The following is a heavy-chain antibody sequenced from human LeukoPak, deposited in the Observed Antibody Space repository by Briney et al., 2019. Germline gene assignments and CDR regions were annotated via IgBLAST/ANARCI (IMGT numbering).Heavy chain of an antibody. J-gene: IGHJ4*02. CDR3: AKGSTHGSDNY. D-gene: IGHD3-10*01. CDR2: ISGSGGST. CDR1: GFTVSSNY. Sequence: PPGGSLRLSCAASGFTVSSNYMSWVRQAPGKGLEWVSAISGSGGSTYYADSVKGRFTISRDNSKNTLYLQMNSLRAEDTAVYYCAKGSTHGSDNYWGQGTLVTVSS. V-gene: IGHV3-23*01.